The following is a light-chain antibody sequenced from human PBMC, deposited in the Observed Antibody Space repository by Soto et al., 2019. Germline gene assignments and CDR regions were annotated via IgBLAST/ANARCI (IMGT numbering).Light chain of an antibody. Sequence: DIQMTQSPSSLSASVGDRVTITCRASQFISNWLAWYQQKPETAPKSLIFGASTSQSGVPSRFSGSGFGTYFTLTINGLQPEDFATYFCQQYNSYPLTFGGGTKVEI. CDR2: GAS. J-gene: IGKJ4*01. CDR3: QQYNSYPLT. V-gene: IGKV1D-16*01. CDR1: QFISNW.